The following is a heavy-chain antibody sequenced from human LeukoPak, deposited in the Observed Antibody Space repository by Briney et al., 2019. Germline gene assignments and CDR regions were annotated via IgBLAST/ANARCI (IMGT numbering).Heavy chain of an antibody. V-gene: IGHV3-30*18. J-gene: IGHJ4*02. Sequence: GRSLRLSCAASGFTFSSYNIHWVRQAPGKGLEWVALISYDGGNKYYADSVKGRFTISRDNSKDTLYLQMNSLRPEDTAVYYCAKDEGFRAAAEGTPDYWGQGTLVTVSS. CDR3: AKDEGFRAAAEGTPDY. D-gene: IGHD6-13*01. CDR1: GFTFSSYN. CDR2: ISYDGGNK.